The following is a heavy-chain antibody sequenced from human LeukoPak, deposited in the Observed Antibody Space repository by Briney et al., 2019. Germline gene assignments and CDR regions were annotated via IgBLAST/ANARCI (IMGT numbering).Heavy chain of an antibody. J-gene: IGHJ6*02. V-gene: IGHV3-43*02. CDR1: GFTLGAFA. D-gene: IGHD1-14*01. CDR2: INKDGSNT. CDR3: ATWAFYHNLDV. Sequence: HSGRSLRLSCAASGFTLGAFAMHWVRQAPGKGLEWVSLINKDGSNTYYADSVKGRFTISRDNSKDSLYLQMNSLRTEDSALYYCATWAFYHNLDVWGQGITVIVSS.